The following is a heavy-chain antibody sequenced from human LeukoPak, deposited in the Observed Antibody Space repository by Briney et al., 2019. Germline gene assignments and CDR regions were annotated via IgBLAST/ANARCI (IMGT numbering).Heavy chain of an antibody. Sequence: SETLSLTCTVSGGSISSYYWSWIRQPPGKGLEWIGYIYYSVSTNYNPSLKSRVTISVDTSKNQFSLKLSSVTAADTAVYYCARGGGMDVWGQGTTVTVSS. J-gene: IGHJ6*02. V-gene: IGHV4-59*01. CDR3: ARGGGMDV. CDR2: IYYSVST. CDR1: GGSISSYY.